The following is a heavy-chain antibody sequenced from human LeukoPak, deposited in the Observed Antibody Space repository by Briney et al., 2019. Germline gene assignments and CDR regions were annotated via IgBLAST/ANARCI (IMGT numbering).Heavy chain of an antibody. CDR2: IYYSGST. CDR1: GGSISSGDYY. V-gene: IGHV4-30-4*02. CDR3: ARSPDILTGHDPLDY. Sequence: PSETLSLTCTVSGGSISSGDYYWSWIRQPPGKGLEWIGYIYYSGSTYYNPSLKSRVTISVDTSKNQFSLKLSSVTAADTAVYYCARSPDILTGHDPLDYWGQGTLVTVSS. J-gene: IGHJ4*02. D-gene: IGHD3-9*01.